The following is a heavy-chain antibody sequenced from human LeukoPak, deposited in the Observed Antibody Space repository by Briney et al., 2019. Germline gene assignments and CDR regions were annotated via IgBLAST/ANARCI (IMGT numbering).Heavy chain of an antibody. J-gene: IGHJ6*02. Sequence: GGSLRLSCAASGLTFSSYGMHWVRQAPGKGLEWVAVIWYDGSNKYYADSVKGRFTISRDNSKNTLYLQMNSLRAEDTAVYYCARETEGYCSGGSCYYYYYYYGMDVWGQGTTVTVSS. D-gene: IGHD2-15*01. CDR1: GLTFSSYG. CDR2: IWYDGSNK. CDR3: ARETEGYCSGGSCYYYYYYYGMDV. V-gene: IGHV3-33*01.